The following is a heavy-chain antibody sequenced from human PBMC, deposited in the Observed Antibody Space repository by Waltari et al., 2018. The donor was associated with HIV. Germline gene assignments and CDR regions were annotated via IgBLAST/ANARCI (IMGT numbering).Heavy chain of an antibody. CDR2: ISAFSGNT. D-gene: IGHD3-3*01. Sequence: QVQLVQSGAEVKKPGASVKVSCTASGYTFSRYAITWVRQAPGQGLKWLGWISAFSGNTKYAREVQGRATMTTDTYTNTAYMELESLTSDDTAIFYCARTTIFGVDTYYFDYWGQGTLVTVSS. V-gene: IGHV1-18*01. CDR3: ARTTIFGVDTYYFDY. CDR1: GYTFSRYA. J-gene: IGHJ4*02.